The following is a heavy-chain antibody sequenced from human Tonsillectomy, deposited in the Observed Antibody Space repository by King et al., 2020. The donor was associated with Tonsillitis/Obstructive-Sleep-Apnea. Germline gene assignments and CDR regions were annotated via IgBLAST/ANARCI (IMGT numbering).Heavy chain of an antibody. V-gene: IGHV3-48*03. CDR1: GFSFSSYE. D-gene: IGHD4-17*01. J-gene: IGHJ6*02. CDR3: AREGVTVTREGVYYYYGMDV. CDR2: ISTSGSPI. Sequence: VQLVESGGGLVQPGGSLRLSCAASGFSFSSYEMNWVRQAPGKGLEWVSYISTSGSPIYYADSVKGRFTISRDNAKNSLYLQMNSLRAEDTAFYYCAREGVTVTREGVYYYYGMDVWGQGTTVTVSS.